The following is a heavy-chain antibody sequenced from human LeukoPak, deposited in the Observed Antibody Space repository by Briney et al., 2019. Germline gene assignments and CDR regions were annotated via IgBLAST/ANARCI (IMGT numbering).Heavy chain of an antibody. CDR3: ARDGYYYGSGSQD. J-gene: IGHJ4*02. CDR2: IYYSGST. D-gene: IGHD3-10*01. V-gene: IGHV4-39*07. CDR1: GGSISSSSYY. Sequence: SETLSLTCTVSGGSISSSSYYWGWIRQPPGKGLEWIGSIYYSGSTYYNPSLKSRVTISVDASKNQFSLKLSSVTAADTAVYYCARDGYYYGSGSQDWGQGTLVTVSS.